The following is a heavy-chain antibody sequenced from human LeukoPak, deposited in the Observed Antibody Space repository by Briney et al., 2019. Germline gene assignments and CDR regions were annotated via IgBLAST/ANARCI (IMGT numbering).Heavy chain of an antibody. CDR2: INTNTGNP. J-gene: IGHJ4*02. D-gene: IGHD6-19*01. CDR1: GYTFTSYA. CDR3: ARDSRHLSGYSSGWYAYDY. V-gene: IGHV7-4-1*02. Sequence: ASVKVSCKASGYTFTSYAMNWVRQPPGQGLEWMGWINTNTGNPTYAQGFTGRFVFSLDTSVSTAYLQISSLKAEDTAVYYCARDSRHLSGYSSGWYAYDYWGQGTLVTVSS.